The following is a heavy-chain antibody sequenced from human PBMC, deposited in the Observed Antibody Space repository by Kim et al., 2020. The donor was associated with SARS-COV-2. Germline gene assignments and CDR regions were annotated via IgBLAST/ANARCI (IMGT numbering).Heavy chain of an antibody. V-gene: IGHV3-23*01. J-gene: IGHJ6*02. CDR2: ISGNGDST. CDR3: AKDIYGYYDMDV. D-gene: IGHD3-10*01. CDR1: GFTFTSHA. Sequence: GGSLRLSCAASGFTFTSHAMNWVRQAPGKGLEWVSAISGNGDSTYYADSVKGRFTISRDNSKNTLYLQMNSLRAEDTAIYYCAKDIYGYYDMDVWGQGTTVTVSS.